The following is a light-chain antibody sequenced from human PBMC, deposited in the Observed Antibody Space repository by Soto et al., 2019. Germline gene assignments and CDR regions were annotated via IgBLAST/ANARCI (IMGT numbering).Light chain of an antibody. CDR3: VLYMGSGIWV. V-gene: IGLV8-61*01. CDR2: RTN. Sequence: QAVVTQEPSFSVSPGGTVTLTCGSSSGSVSTSYYPSWYQQTPGQSPRTLIYRTNTRSSGVPDRFSGSILGNKAALTITGAQADDESDYYCVLYMGSGIWVFGGGTKLTVL. J-gene: IGLJ3*02. CDR1: SGSVSTSYY.